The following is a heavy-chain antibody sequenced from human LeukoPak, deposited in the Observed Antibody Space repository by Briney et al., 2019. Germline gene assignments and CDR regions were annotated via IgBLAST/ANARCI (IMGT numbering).Heavy chain of an antibody. CDR3: ASHYYYDTFTYYERAPG. CDR1: GGTFSNYI. Sequence: SVKVSCKASGGTFSNYIFNWVRQAPGQGFEWMGGIMPLFAAADCAQNFQGRVTITTDESTSTVYMELSRLRSEDTALYYCASHYYYDTFTYYERAPGWGQGTLVTVSS. CDR2: IMPLFAAA. V-gene: IGHV1-69*05. J-gene: IGHJ4*02. D-gene: IGHD3-22*01.